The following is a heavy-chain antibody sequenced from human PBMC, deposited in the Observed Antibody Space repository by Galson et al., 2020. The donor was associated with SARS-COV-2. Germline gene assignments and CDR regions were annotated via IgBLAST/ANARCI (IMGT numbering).Heavy chain of an antibody. CDR1: GFTFADYG. J-gene: IGHJ6*02. V-gene: IGHV3-20*01. CDR3: ATTPYGSGGYGMDV. CDR2: INWSSGST. D-gene: IGHD3-10*01. Sequence: GGSLRLSCAASGFTFADYGMSWVRQAPGKGLEWVSGINWSSGSTGYADSVKGRFTISRDNAKNSLYLQMNSLRAEDTAVYHCATTPYGSGGYGMDVWGHGTTVSVSS.